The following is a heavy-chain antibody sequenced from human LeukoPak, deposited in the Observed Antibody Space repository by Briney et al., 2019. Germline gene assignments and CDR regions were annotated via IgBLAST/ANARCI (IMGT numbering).Heavy chain of an antibody. CDR2: IRYDGSNK. CDR1: GFTFSSYG. J-gene: IGHJ6*03. CDR3: AKAHGVRGVAGYYYYYYMDV. V-gene: IGHV3-30*02. Sequence: GGSLRLSCAASGFTFSSYGMHWVRQAPGKGLEWVAFIRYDGSNKYYADSVKGRFTISRDNSKNTLYLQMNSLRAEDTAVYYCAKAHGVRGVAGYYYYYYMDVWGKGTTVTVSS. D-gene: IGHD3-10*01.